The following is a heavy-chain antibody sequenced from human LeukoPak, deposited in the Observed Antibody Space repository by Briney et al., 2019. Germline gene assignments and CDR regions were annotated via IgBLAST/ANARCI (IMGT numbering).Heavy chain of an antibody. CDR3: ARDTRAGYSLPLDY. CDR2: TYYRCGWYS. V-gene: IGHV6-1*01. J-gene: IGHJ4*02. Sequence: SQTLSLTFAISGDSNSSNSVAWNWTRQSPSRGIECLGRTYYRCGWYSDYAVSVKGRINFNPDTSKNQFSLQLISVTPEDTAVYYCARDTRAGYSLPLDYWGQGTVVTVYS. CDR1: GDSNSSNSVA. D-gene: IGHD2-15*01.